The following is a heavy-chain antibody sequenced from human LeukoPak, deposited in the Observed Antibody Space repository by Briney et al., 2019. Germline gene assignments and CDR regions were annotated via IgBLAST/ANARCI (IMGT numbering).Heavy chain of an antibody. D-gene: IGHD5-12*01. CDR2: IYYSGST. Sequence: PSQTLSLTCTVSGGSISSGDYYWSWIRQPPGTGLEWIGYIYYSGSTYYNPSLKSRVTISVDTSKNQFSLKLSSVTAADTAVYYCARKEWLRHQFIDYWGQGTLVTVSS. CDR3: ARKEWLRHQFIDY. CDR1: GGSISSGDYY. V-gene: IGHV4-30-4*01. J-gene: IGHJ4*02.